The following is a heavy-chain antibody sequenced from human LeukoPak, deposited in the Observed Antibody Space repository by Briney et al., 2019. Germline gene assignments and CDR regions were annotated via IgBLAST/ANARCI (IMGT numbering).Heavy chain of an antibody. CDR1: GFSVSSNY. J-gene: IGHJ6*03. CDR3: AKDKAAAGTIYFDV. V-gene: IGHV3-53*05. CDR2: IYSGGGT. Sequence: PGGSLRLSCAASGFSVSSNYMSWVRQAPGKGLEWVSVIYSGGGTYYADSVKGRFTISSANSKNTLYLQMNSLRAEDTAVFHCAKDKAAAGTIYFDVWGKGTTVTVSS. D-gene: IGHD6-13*01.